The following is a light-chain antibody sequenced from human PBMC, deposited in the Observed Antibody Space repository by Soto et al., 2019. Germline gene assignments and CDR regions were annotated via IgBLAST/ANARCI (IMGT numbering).Light chain of an antibody. J-gene: IGKJ1*01. Sequence: EIVLTQSPGSLSLSPGERATLSCRASQNFDSSFFAWYQKRPGQAPRLLLYGASKRATGIPERFSGNGSGTDFHLTISRLETEAGAVYYCQPYMSSVTFGEGTKV. CDR1: QNFDSSF. V-gene: IGKV3-20*01. CDR2: GAS. CDR3: QPYMSSVT.